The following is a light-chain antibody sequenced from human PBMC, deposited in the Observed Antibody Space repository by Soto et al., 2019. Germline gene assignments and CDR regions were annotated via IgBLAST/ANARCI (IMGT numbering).Light chain of an antibody. CDR2: TAS. Sequence: DIQITQSPSPLSASVGDRVIITCRASQSISRWLAWYQQKPGKAPRLLIYTASTLESGVPSRFSASGSGTEFTLTISSLHPDDFATYYCQEYNNYWTFGQGTKVDIK. CDR1: QSISRW. CDR3: QEYNNYWT. V-gene: IGKV1-5*01. J-gene: IGKJ1*01.